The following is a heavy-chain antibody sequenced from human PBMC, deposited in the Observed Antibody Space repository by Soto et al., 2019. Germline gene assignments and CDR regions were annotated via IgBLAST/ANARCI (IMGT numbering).Heavy chain of an antibody. D-gene: IGHD6-19*01. CDR2: VSHDGRNT. CDR1: GFTFSDYA. J-gene: IGHJ4*02. Sequence: VQLVESGGGVVQPGRYLRLSCAASGFTFSDYAMHWVRQAPGKGLEWVAVVSHDGRNTHYSDSVQGRFTISRDSAKNTVSLEMTSLRAENTAVYYCAKGGRQWLVTSDFNYWGQGAMVTVSS. V-gene: IGHV3-30*18. CDR3: AKGGRQWLVTSDFNY.